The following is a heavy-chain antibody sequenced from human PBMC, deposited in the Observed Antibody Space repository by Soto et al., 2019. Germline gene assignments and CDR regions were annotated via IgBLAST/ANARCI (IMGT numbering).Heavy chain of an antibody. CDR1: GFTFSSYA. V-gene: IGHV3-30-3*01. D-gene: IGHD3-22*01. CDR2: ISYDGSNK. CDR3: ARDYYDSSGYYSAFDY. Sequence: QVQLVESGGGVVQPGRSLRLSCAASGFTFSSYAMHWVRQAPGKGLEWVPVISYDGSNKYYADSVKGRFTISRDNSKNTLYLQMNSLRAEDTAVYYCARDYYDSSGYYSAFDYWGQGTLVTVSS. J-gene: IGHJ4*02.